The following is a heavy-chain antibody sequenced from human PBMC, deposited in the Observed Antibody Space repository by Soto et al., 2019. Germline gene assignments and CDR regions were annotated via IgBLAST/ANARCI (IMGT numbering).Heavy chain of an antibody. D-gene: IGHD2-2*01. CDR3: ARTQNQDCSSTSCPFDY. J-gene: IGHJ4*02. CDR2: ISAYNGNT. V-gene: IGHV1-18*01. CDR1: GYTLTSYG. Sequence: ASVKVSCKASGYTLTSYGISWVRQAPGQGLEWMGWISAYNGNTNYAQKLQGRVTMTTDTSTSTAYMELRSLRSDDTAVYYCARTQNQDCSSTSCPFDYWGQGTLVTVSS.